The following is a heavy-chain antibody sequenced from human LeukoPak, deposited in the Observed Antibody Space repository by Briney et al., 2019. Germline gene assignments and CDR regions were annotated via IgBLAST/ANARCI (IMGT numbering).Heavy chain of an antibody. Sequence: GGSLRLSCAASGFTFSSYSMNWVRQAPGKGLEWVSYISSSSGAIYYAGSVKGRFTISRDNAKNSLYLQMNSLRDDDTAVYYCARDSNYYVSGSPDWGQGTLVTVSS. CDR3: ARDSNYYVSGSPD. D-gene: IGHD3-10*01. CDR1: GFTFSSYS. CDR2: ISSSSGAI. V-gene: IGHV3-48*02. J-gene: IGHJ4*02.